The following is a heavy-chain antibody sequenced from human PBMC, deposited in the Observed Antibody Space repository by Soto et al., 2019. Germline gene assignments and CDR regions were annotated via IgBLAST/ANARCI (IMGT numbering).Heavy chain of an antibody. Sequence: ASVKVSCKASGGTFSSYAISWVRQAPGQGLEWMGGIIPIFGTANYAQKFQGRVTITADESTSTAYMELSSLRSEDTAVYYCARDKPTTGGNDGMDVWGQGTTVTVSS. CDR2: IIPIFGTA. D-gene: IGHD2-15*01. J-gene: IGHJ6*02. CDR1: GGTFSSYA. V-gene: IGHV1-69*13. CDR3: ARDKPTTGGNDGMDV.